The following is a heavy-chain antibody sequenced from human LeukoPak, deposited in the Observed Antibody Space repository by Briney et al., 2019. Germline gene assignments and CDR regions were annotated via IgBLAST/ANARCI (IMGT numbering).Heavy chain of an antibody. Sequence: GRSLRLSCAASGFTFDDYAMHWVRQAPGKGLEWVSGINWNSGSIVYADSVKGRFTISRDNAKHSLYLQLNSLRAEDTALYYCAKDIRGYYYYMDVWGKGTTVTVSS. V-gene: IGHV3-9*01. J-gene: IGHJ6*03. CDR3: AKDIRGYYYYMDV. CDR1: GFTFDDYA. CDR2: INWNSGSI.